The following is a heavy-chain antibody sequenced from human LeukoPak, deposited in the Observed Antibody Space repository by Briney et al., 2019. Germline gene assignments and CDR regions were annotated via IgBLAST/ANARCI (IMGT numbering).Heavy chain of an antibody. V-gene: IGHV3-21*01. J-gene: IGHJ4*02. CDR2: ISSSSSYI. CDR3: ARDLTVGASHKSDY. CDR1: GFSFSSYS. D-gene: IGHD4-11*01. Sequence: GGSLRLSCAASGFSFSSYSLNWVRQAPGKALKWVSFISSSSSYIFYADSVKGRFTISRDNDKNSLFLQMDSLRVEDTAVYFCARDLTVGASHKSDYWGQGTLVTVSS.